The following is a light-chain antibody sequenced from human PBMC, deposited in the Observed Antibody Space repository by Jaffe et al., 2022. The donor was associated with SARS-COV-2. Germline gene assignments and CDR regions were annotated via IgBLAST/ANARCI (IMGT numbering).Light chain of an antibody. CDR2: AAS. V-gene: IGKV1-12*01. Sequence: DIQMTQSPSSVSASVGERVTITCRASQGLGGWLAWYQQKPGKAPKLLIYAASSLQSGVPLRFSGSGSETDFTLTINSLQPEDFATYYCQQANSFPITFGQGTRLEIK. CDR1: QGLGGW. J-gene: IGKJ5*01. CDR3: QQANSFPIT.